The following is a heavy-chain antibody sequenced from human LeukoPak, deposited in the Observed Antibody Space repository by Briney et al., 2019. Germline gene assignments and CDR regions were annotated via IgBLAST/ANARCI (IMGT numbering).Heavy chain of an antibody. CDR1: GFTFSVSV. CDR3: ARDLSGGGLDY. CDR2: ISSNGGST. Sequence: GGSLRLSCAASGFTFSVSVMHWVRQAPGKGLEYVSVISSNGGSTSYANSVKGRFTISRDNSKNTLYLQMGSLRAEDMAVYYGARDLSGGGLDYWGQGTLVTVSS. J-gene: IGHJ4*02. D-gene: IGHD3-10*01. V-gene: IGHV3-64*01.